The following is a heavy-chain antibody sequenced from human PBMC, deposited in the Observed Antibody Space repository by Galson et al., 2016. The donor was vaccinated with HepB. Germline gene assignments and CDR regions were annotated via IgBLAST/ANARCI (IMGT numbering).Heavy chain of an antibody. CDR2: ISYDGRSP. J-gene: IGHJ6*03. V-gene: IGHV3-30*18. CDR3: AKEGNYYYYYMDD. CDR1: GFIFGTRG. Sequence: YLRLPCAGAGFIFGTRGMHWVRQAPGKGLVWVAVISYDGRSPYYADSVKGRFTISRDNSRNTLYLQMNTLRAEDTAVYYCAKEGNYYYYYMDDWGKGPPYTVSS.